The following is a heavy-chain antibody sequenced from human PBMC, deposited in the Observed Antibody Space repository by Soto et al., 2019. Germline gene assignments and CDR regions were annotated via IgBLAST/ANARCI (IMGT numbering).Heavy chain of an antibody. D-gene: IGHD1-7*01. V-gene: IGHV1-3*01. CDR2: INAGNGNT. Sequence: QVQLVQSGAEVKKPGASVKVSCKASGYTFTSYAMHWVRQAPGQRLEWMGWINAGNGNTKYSQKFQGRVTITRDTSASTAYMELSSLRSEDTAVYYCARAQLHSYYYGMDVWGQGTTVTVSS. J-gene: IGHJ6*02. CDR1: GYTFTSYA. CDR3: ARAQLHSYYYGMDV.